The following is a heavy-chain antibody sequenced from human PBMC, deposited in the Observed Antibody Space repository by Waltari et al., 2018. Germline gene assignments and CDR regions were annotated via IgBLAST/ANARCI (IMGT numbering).Heavy chain of an antibody. CDR1: GFTISRFW. CDR3: VGWNDPINS. CDR2: IGPDGSDK. Sequence: EAQLVQSGGGLVQPGGSLTLYCAASGFTISRFWMTWIRQAPGQGLQWVAHIGPDGSDKYYVDSVKGRFTISRDNAENSLLLQMSSLRVEDTALYYCVGWNDPINSWGQRTLVAVSS. J-gene: IGHJ4*02. V-gene: IGHV3-7*01. D-gene: IGHD1-1*01.